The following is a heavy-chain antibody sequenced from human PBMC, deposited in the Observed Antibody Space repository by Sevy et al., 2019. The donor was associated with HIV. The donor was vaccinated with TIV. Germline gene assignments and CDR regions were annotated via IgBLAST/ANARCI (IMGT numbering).Heavy chain of an antibody. CDR3: TTTWEPYYDFWSGYYYYFDY. J-gene: IGHJ4*02. CDR2: IKSKTDGGTT. Sequence: GGSLRLSCAASGFTFSNAWMSWVRQAPGKGLEWVGRIKSKTDGGTTDYAAPVKGRFTISRDDSKNKRYLQMNSLKTEETAVYYCTTTWEPYYDFWSGYYYYFDYWGQGTLVTVSS. V-gene: IGHV3-15*01. CDR1: GFTFSNAW. D-gene: IGHD3-3*01.